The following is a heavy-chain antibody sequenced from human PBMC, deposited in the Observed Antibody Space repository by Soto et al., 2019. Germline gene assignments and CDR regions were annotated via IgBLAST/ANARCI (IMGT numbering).Heavy chain of an antibody. CDR3: ARKTPYYDSSGYYYHFDY. CDR1: GYSFTSYW. D-gene: IGHD3-22*01. V-gene: IGHV5-51*01. Sequence: EVQLVQSGAEVKKPGESLKISCKGSGYSFTSYWIGWVRQMPGKGLEWMGIIYPGDSDTRYSPSFQGQVTISADKSISTAYLQWSSLKASDTAMYYCARKTPYYDSSGYYYHFDYWGQGTLVTVSS. J-gene: IGHJ4*02. CDR2: IYPGDSDT.